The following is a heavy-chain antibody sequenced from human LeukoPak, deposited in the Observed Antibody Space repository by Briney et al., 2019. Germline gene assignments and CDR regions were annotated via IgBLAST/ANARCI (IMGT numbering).Heavy chain of an antibody. D-gene: IGHD5-24*01. V-gene: IGHV6-1*01. Sequence: RAAXHWLRQSPXRGLEWLGRTYYRSKWYNDYAVSVKSRINITPDTSKNQFSLQLNSVTPEDTAVYYCARERWLQVGSNYYGLDVWGQGTTVTVSS. CDR3: ARERWLQVGSNYYGLDV. CDR1: RAA. CDR2: TYYRSKWYN. J-gene: IGHJ6*02.